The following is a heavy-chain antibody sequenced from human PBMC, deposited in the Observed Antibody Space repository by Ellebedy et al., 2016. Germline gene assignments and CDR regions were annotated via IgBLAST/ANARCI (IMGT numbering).Heavy chain of an antibody. J-gene: IGHJ4*02. CDR2: INYNGIT. D-gene: IGHD6-13*01. V-gene: IGHV4-59*08. CDR1: GGSISSNY. CDR3: ARGSRSWQQATFDY. Sequence: SETLSLTCTVSGGSISSNYWSWIRQPPGKGLEWIGYINYNGITKYNPSLKSRVTISVDTSKNQFSLKLSSVTAADTAVYYCARGSRSWQQATFDYWGQGTLVTVSS.